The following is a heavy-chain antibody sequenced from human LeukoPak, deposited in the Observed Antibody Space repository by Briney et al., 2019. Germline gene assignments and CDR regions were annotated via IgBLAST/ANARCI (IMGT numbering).Heavy chain of an antibody. D-gene: IGHD5-12*01. V-gene: IGHV3-23*01. CDR3: AKAAHRMVATITKYYFDY. CDR1: GFTFSSYA. CDR2: ISGSGGST. J-gene: IGHJ4*02. Sequence: GGSLGLSCAASGFTFSSYAMSWVRQAPGKGLEWVSAISGSGGSTYYADSVKGRFTISRDNSKNTLYLQMNSLRAEDTAVYYCAKAAHRMVATITKYYFDYWGQGTLVTVSS.